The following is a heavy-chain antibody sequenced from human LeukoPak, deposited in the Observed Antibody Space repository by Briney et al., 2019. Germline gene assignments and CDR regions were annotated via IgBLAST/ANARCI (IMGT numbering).Heavy chain of an antibody. J-gene: IGHJ4*02. CDR2: INRDGSEE. D-gene: IGHD1-26*01. CDR1: GFTFSTYW. Sequence: GGSLRLSCAASGFTFSTYWMSWVRQAPGKGLYWVANINRDGSEEYYVDSVKGRFTISRDNSKNTLYLQMNSLRAEDTAVYYCANGGVGADDYWGQGTLVTVSS. V-gene: IGHV3-7*03. CDR3: ANGGVGADDY.